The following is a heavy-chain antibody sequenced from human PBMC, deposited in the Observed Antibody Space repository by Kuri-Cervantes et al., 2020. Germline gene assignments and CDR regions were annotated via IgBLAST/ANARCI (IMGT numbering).Heavy chain of an antibody. CDR3: ARQTLSHAFDI. D-gene: IGHD2-8*01. Sequence: SETLSLTCAVYGGSFSFYYWGWIRQPPGKGLEWIEEINNSGITKYNTSLRSRVTISVDTSKKQFSLKLTSVTAADTAVYYCARQTLSHAFDIWGQGTMVTVSS. CDR2: INNSGIT. J-gene: IGHJ3*02. CDR1: GGSFSFYY. V-gene: IGHV4-34*01.